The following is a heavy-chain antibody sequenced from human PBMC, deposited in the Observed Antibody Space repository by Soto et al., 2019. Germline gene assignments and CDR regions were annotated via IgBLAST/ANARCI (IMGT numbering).Heavy chain of an antibody. V-gene: IGHV4-39*01. J-gene: IGHJ5*02. Sequence: SETLSLTCTVSGGSIRSSSYYWVWIRHPPGKGLEWIGSIYYSGSTYYNPSLKSRVTISVDTSKNQFSLKLSSVTAAGTAVYYCARHLTLAYCGGDCYPGGSNWFDPWGQGTLVTVSS. CDR1: GGSIRSSSYY. CDR3: ARHLTLAYCGGDCYPGGSNWFDP. CDR2: IYYSGST. D-gene: IGHD2-21*02.